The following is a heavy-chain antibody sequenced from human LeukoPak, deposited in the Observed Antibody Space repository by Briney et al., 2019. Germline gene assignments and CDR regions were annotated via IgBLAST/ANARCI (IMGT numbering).Heavy chain of an antibody. CDR1: GYSISSGYY. V-gene: IGHV4-38-2*02. CDR2: IYHSGST. CDR3: ARDRSSGWYVVDQ. Sequence: PSQTLSLTCTVSGYSISSGYYWGWIRQPPGKGLEWIGSIYHSGSTYYNPSLKSRVTISVDTSKNQFSLRLSSVTAADMAVYYCARDRSSGWYVVDQWGQGTLVTVSS. D-gene: IGHD6-19*01. J-gene: IGHJ4*02.